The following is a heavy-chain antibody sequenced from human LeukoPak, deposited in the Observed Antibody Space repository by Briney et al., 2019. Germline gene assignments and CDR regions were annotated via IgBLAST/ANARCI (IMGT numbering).Heavy chain of an antibody. Sequence: SETLSLTCTVSGGSISSYYWSWIRQPAGKGLEWIGRIYTSGSTNYNPSLKSRVTMSVDTSKNQFSLKLSSVTAADTAVYYCAREYPITMIVVVPTRAFDIWGQGTMVTVSS. CDR1: GGSISSYY. V-gene: IGHV4-4*07. CDR2: IYTSGST. CDR3: AREYPITMIVVVPTRAFDI. J-gene: IGHJ3*02. D-gene: IGHD3-22*01.